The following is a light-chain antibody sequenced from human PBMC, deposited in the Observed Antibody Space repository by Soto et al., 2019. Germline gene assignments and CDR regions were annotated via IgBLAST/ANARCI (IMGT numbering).Light chain of an antibody. CDR1: NIGSKS. Sequence: YVLTQPPSVSVAPGKTARITCGGNNIGSKSVHWYQQKPGQAPVLVIYYDSDRPSGIPERFSGSNSGNTATLTISRVEAGDEADYYCQVWDRSSDHHVFGTGTKLTVL. CDR2: YDS. CDR3: QVWDRSSDHHV. V-gene: IGLV3-21*04. J-gene: IGLJ1*01.